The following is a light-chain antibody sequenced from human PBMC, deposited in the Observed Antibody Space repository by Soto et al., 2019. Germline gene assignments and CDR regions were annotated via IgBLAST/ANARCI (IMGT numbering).Light chain of an antibody. CDR3: SSYTSSSTYV. V-gene: IGLV2-14*03. CDR2: DVS. Sequence: QSVLTQPASVSGSPGQSITISCTGTISDVGGYNYVSWYQQHPGKAPKLMIFDVSNRPSGASNRFSGSKSGYTASLTISGLQVEDEADYYCSSYTSSSTYVFGTGTKVTVL. CDR1: ISDVGGYNY. J-gene: IGLJ1*01.